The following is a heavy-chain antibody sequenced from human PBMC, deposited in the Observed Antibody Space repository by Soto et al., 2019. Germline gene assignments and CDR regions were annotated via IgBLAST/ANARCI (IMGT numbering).Heavy chain of an antibody. CDR1: GGSTSSYY. Sequence: ETLSLTCTVSGGSTSSYYWSWIRQPPGKGLEWIGYIYNSGSTNYNPSLKSRVTISVDTSKNQFSLKLSSVTAADTAVYYCARDYYGSGSYKDYYYYYMDVWGKGTTVTVSS. CDR3: ARDYYGSGSYKDYYYYYMDV. V-gene: IGHV4-59*01. D-gene: IGHD3-10*01. J-gene: IGHJ6*03. CDR2: IYNSGST.